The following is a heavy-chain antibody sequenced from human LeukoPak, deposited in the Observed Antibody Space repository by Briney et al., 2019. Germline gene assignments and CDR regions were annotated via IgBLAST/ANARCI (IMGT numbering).Heavy chain of an antibody. J-gene: IGHJ4*02. V-gene: IGHV3-66*01. CDR3: ARDRQWLGFDY. Sequence: GGSLRLSCAASGFTVSSNYMSWVRQAPGKGLEWVSVIYSGGSTYYADSVKGRFTISRDNSKNTLYLRMNSLRAEDTAVYYCARDRQWLGFDYWGQGTLVTVSS. D-gene: IGHD6-19*01. CDR2: IYSGGST. CDR1: GFTVSSNY.